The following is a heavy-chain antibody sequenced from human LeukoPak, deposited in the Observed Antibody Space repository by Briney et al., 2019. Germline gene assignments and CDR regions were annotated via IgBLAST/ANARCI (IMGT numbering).Heavy chain of an antibody. CDR1: GYTFTSYG. CDR3: ARSPTTVTRSDF. Sequence: VASVKVSCKASGYTFTSYGISWVRQAPGQGLEWMGWINAYNGNTTYAQKLQGRLTITTDTSTTTAYMELRSLRSDDTAVYYCARSPTTVTRSDFWGQGTLVTVSS. CDR2: INAYNGNT. D-gene: IGHD4-17*01. V-gene: IGHV1-18*01. J-gene: IGHJ4*02.